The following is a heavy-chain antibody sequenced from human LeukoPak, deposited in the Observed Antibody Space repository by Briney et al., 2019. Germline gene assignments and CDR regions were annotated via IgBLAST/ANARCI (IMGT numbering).Heavy chain of an antibody. CDR3: LLIILGGSSQH. V-gene: IGHV3-74*01. CDR2: IKSDGQIT. D-gene: IGHD3-3*01. CDR1: GFTLSTYA. J-gene: IGHJ1*01. Sequence: GGSLRLSCAVSGFTLSTYAMTWVRQAPGKGLVWVSRIKSDGQITTYADSVKGRFTTSRDNAKNTFYLQMNSLRVEDAAVYYCLLIILGGSSQHWGQGTLVSVSS.